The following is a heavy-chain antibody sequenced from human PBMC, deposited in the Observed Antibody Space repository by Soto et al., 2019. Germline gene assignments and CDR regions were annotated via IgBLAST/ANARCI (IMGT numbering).Heavy chain of an antibody. J-gene: IGHJ4*01. D-gene: IGHD3-10*01. Sequence: LRLSCAGSGFTFRWFGMNWVRQAPGKGLEWVARISNDGSNEYYVDSVKGRFTISRDNSKNTLYLQMDSLRAEDTAVYYCAKGEVRGIIPSSFVYGGLRTLVTFSS. CDR1: GFTFRWFG. CDR2: ISNDGSNE. CDR3: AKGEVRGIIPSSFVY. V-gene: IGHV3-30*18.